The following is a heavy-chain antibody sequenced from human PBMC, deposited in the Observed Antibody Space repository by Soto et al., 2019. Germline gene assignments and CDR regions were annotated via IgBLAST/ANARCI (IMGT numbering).Heavy chain of an antibody. Sequence: ETLSLTCTVSGGSISSSSYYWGWIRQPPGKGLEWIGSIYYSGSTYYNPSLKSRVTISVDTSKNQFSLKLSSVTAADTAVYYCARLRDDSSGYYPYYFDYWGQGTLVTVSS. J-gene: IGHJ4*02. D-gene: IGHD3-22*01. CDR2: IYYSGST. V-gene: IGHV4-39*01. CDR3: ARLRDDSSGYYPYYFDY. CDR1: GGSISSSSYY.